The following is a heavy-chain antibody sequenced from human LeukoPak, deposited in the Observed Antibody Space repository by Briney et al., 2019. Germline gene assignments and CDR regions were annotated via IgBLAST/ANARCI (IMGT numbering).Heavy chain of an antibody. Sequence: GGSLRLSCAASGFTFSSYAMHWVRQAPGKGLVWVALISYNGSDKYYIDSVKGRFTISRDNSKNTLYVQMNSLRAEDTAVYYCARGAYSRGWTTFDYWGQGILVTVSS. CDR1: GFTFSSYA. CDR3: ARGAYSRGWTTFDY. D-gene: IGHD6-19*01. CDR2: ISYNGSDK. J-gene: IGHJ4*02. V-gene: IGHV3-30*04.